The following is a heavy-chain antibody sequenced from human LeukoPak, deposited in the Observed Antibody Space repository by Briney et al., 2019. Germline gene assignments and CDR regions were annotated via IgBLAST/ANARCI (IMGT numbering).Heavy chain of an antibody. D-gene: IGHD2-15*01. J-gene: IGHJ3*02. V-gene: IGHV3-49*04. CDR1: GFTFGDYT. CDR2: IRSKADGGTT. Sequence: SLRLSCTASGFTFGDYTLSWVRQAPGKGLEWVGFIRSKADGGTTEYAASVEARFTISRDDSKSIAYLQMNSLKTEDTAVYYCTRDLGLGYCRGGSCLETAFDIWGQGTMVTVSS. CDR3: TRDLGLGYCRGGSCLETAFDI.